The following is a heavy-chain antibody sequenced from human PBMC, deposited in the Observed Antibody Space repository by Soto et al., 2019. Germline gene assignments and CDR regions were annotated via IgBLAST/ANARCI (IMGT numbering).Heavy chain of an antibody. Sequence: EVQLVESGGGLVQPGGSLRLSCAASGFTFSGSWMHWVRQAPGKGLVWVSRISSDGSSTTYADSVKGRFPISRDNAKNMLYLQMNSLRAEDTAVYYCATAGTGTFTYWGQGTLATVSS. D-gene: IGHD1-1*01. CDR3: ATAGTGTFTY. V-gene: IGHV3-74*03. J-gene: IGHJ4*02. CDR2: ISSDGSST. CDR1: GFTFSGSW.